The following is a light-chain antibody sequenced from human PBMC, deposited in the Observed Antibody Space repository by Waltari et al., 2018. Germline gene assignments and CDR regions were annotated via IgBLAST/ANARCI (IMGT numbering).Light chain of an antibody. CDR3: QHYVSLPVT. J-gene: IGKJ1*01. Sequence: EIVLTKSPGTLSLSPGERATLSCRASQSVSRAVAWYQQNPGQAPRLLIYGASNRATGIPDRFSGSGSGTDFSLIISRLEPEDFAVYYCQHYVSLPVTFGQGTKVEIK. V-gene: IGKV3-20*01. CDR2: GAS. CDR1: QSVSRA.